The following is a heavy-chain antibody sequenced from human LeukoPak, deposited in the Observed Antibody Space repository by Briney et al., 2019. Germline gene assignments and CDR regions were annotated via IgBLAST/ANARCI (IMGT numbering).Heavy chain of an antibody. CDR3: AQQGVGGYYFDY. J-gene: IGHJ4*02. V-gene: IGHV1-69*04. CDR2: IIPILGIA. Sequence: ASVKVSCKASGGTFSSYAISWVRQAPGQGLEWMGRIIPILGIANYAQKFQGRVTITADKSTSTAYMGLSSLRSEDTAVYYCAQQGVGGYYFDYWGQGTLVTVSS. CDR1: GGTFSSYA. D-gene: IGHD3-10*01.